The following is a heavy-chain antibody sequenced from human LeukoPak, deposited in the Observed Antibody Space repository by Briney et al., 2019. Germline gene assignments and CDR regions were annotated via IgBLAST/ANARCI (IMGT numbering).Heavy chain of an antibody. J-gene: IGHJ4*02. D-gene: IGHD3-9*01. Sequence: SETLSLTCAVSGGSISSGNWWSWVRQRPGKGLEWIGEIYHSGSTNYNPSLKSRVTISVDKSKNQFSLKLSSVTAADTAVYYCSGYDILTGYSNFDYWGQGTLVTVSS. V-gene: IGHV4-4*02. CDR1: GGSISSGNW. CDR3: SGYDILTGYSNFDY. CDR2: IYHSGST.